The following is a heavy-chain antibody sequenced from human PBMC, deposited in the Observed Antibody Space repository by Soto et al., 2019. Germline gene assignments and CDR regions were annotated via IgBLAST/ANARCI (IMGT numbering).Heavy chain of an antibody. V-gene: IGHV3-7*03. CDR3: ARSLFGSEVAGTE. Sequence: GGSLRLSCAASGFTFSSYWMSWVRQAPGKGLEWVANIKQDGSEKYYVDSVKGRFTISRHNSKNTLYLQMNSLRAEDTAVYYCARSLFGSEVAGTEWGQGTLVTVSS. J-gene: IGHJ4*02. D-gene: IGHD6-19*01. CDR1: GFTFSSYW. CDR2: IKQDGSEK.